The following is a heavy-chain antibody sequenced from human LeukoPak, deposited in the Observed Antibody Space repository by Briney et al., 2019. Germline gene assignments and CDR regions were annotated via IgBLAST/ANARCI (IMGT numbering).Heavy chain of an antibody. V-gene: IGHV3-7*03. CDR1: GFALSSHW. CDR3: ARGLRADHYYHGMEV. Sequence: GGSLRLSCAASGFALSSHWMTWVRQVPGRGPEWVANVNRDGSETYYLDSVKGRFTISKDNAKNSLYLQMNSLRAEDTALYHCARGLRADHYYHGMEVWGQGTTVTVSS. CDR2: VNRDGSET. J-gene: IGHJ6*02.